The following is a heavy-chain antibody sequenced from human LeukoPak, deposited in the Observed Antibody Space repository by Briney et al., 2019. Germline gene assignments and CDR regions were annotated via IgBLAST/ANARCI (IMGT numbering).Heavy chain of an antibody. D-gene: IGHD6-19*01. CDR2: ISSSSRTI. V-gene: IGHV3-48*04. J-gene: IGHJ4*02. CDR1: GFTVSSNY. CDR3: ARVGTSGWTSDY. Sequence: GGSLRLSCAAPGFTVSSNYMSWVRQAPGKGLEWLSYISSSSRTISYADSLKGRFTVSRDNAKNSLDLQMNSLRVEDTAVYYCARVGTSGWTSDYWGQGTLVTVSS.